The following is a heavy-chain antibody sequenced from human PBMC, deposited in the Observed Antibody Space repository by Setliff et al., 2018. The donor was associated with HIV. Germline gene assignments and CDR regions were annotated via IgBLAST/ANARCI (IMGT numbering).Heavy chain of an antibody. CDR3: ARGGFSSSWYY. V-gene: IGHV3-48*01. D-gene: IGHD6-13*01. Sequence: PGGSLRLSCAASGLTFSSYTMNWVRQAPGKGLEWVSYISISSSTIYYADSVKGRFTISRHAAKNFLYMQMNSLRAEDTAVYYCARGGFSSSWYYWGQGTLVTVSS. CDR1: GLTFSSYT. J-gene: IGHJ4*02. CDR2: ISISSSTI.